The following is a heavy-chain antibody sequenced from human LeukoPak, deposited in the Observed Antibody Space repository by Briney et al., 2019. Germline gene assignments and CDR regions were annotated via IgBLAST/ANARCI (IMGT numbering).Heavy chain of an antibody. CDR1: GFTFSSYA. V-gene: IGHV3-21*01. CDR3: ARGFYNWFDP. CDR2: ISSSSSYI. J-gene: IGHJ5*02. Sequence: GGSLRLSCAASGFTFSSYAMSWVRQAPGKGLEWVSSISSSSSYIYYADSVKGRFTISRDNAKNSLYLQMNSLRAGDTAVYYCARGFYNWFDPWGQGTLVTVSS.